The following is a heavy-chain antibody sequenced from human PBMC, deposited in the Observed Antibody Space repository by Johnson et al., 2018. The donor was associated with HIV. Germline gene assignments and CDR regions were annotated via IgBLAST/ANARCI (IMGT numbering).Heavy chain of an antibody. D-gene: IGHD3-9*01. CDR2: ISYDGSNK. Sequence: QVQLVESGGGVVRPGGSLRLSCVASGFTLDDYAMSWVRQTPGKGLEWVAVISYDGSNKYYADSVKGRFTISRDNSKNTLYLQMNSLRAEDTAVYYGARDLVRYFDPYAFDIWGQGTMVTVSS. J-gene: IGHJ3*02. CDR3: ARDLVRYFDPYAFDI. V-gene: IGHV3-30-3*01. CDR1: GFTLDDYA.